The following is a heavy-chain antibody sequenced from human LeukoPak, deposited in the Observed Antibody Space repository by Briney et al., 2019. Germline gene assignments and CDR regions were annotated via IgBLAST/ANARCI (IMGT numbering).Heavy chain of an antibody. V-gene: IGHV4-61*02. Sequence: SETLSLTCTVSGGSISSGSYYWSWIRQPAGKGLEWIGRIYTSGSTNYNPSLKSRVTISVDTSKNQFSLKLSSVTAADTAVYYCAREGGRGYWGQGTLVTVSS. CDR2: IYTSGST. D-gene: IGHD3-16*01. CDR3: AREGGRGY. CDR1: GGSISSGSYY. J-gene: IGHJ4*02.